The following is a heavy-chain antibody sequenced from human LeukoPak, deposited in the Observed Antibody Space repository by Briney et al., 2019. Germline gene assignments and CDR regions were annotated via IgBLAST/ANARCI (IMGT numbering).Heavy chain of an antibody. Sequence: ASVKVSCKASGYTSTSYDINWVRQATGQGLEWMGWMNPNSGNTGYAQKFQGRVTMTRNTSISTAYMELSSLRSEDTAVYYCARDYSSSWSTTMYYYYYGMDVWGQGTTVTVSS. J-gene: IGHJ6*02. V-gene: IGHV1-8*01. CDR2: MNPNSGNT. CDR1: GYTSTSYD. D-gene: IGHD6-13*01. CDR3: ARDYSSSWSTTMYYYYYGMDV.